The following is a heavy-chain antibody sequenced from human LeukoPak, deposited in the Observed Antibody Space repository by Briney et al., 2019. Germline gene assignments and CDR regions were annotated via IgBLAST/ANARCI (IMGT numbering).Heavy chain of an antibody. V-gene: IGHV4-34*01. D-gene: IGHD3-22*01. CDR3: ARDRYYYDTSGYYFDY. CDR2: INHSGST. CDR1: GGSFSGYY. Sequence: SETLSLTCAVYGGSFSGYYWSWIRQPPGKGLEWIGEINHSGSTNYNPSLKSRVTISVDTSKNQFSLKLSSVTAADTAVYYCARDRYYYDTSGYYFDYWGQGTLVTVSS. J-gene: IGHJ4*02.